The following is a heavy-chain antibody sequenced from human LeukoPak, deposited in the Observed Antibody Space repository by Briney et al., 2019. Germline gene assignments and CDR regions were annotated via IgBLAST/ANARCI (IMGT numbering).Heavy chain of an antibody. J-gene: IGHJ4*02. Sequence: PSGTLSLTCTVSGGSISSYYWSWIRQPPGKGLEWIGYIYYSGSTNYNPSLKSRVTISVDTSKNQFSLKLSSVTAADTAVYYCARCSGYYFYFDYWGQGTLVTVSS. D-gene: IGHD3-22*01. CDR2: IYYSGST. V-gene: IGHV4-59*01. CDR1: GGSISSYY. CDR3: ARCSGYYFYFDY.